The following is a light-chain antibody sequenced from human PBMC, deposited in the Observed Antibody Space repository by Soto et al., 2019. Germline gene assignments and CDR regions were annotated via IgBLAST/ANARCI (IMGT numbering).Light chain of an antibody. CDR2: GGS. V-gene: IGKV3-20*01. CDR3: QQYGSSPLT. Sequence: EIVLTQSPGTLSLSPGEGATLSCRASQTVTSSYLAWYQQKPGQAPRLLVFGGSSRATGISDRFRGVGSGTSFTLTISRLEPEDSAVYYCQQYGSSPLTFGGGTKVEI. J-gene: IGKJ4*01. CDR1: QTVTSSY.